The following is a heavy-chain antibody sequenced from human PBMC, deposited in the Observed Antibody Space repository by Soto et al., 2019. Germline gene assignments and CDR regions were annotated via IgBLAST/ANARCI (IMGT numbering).Heavy chain of an antibody. Sequence: QVVLQESGPGLVKPSETLSLTCSVSGRSITSYYWSWVRQPPGKGLEWIGYIYDNGITSQNPSLKSRVTTAADTSQNQFSLKLTSVTGADTAVYYCARTYDTNGYANEFGCWGQGILVTVTS. CDR3: ARTYDTNGYANEFGC. J-gene: IGHJ4*02. D-gene: IGHD3-22*01. CDR2: IYDNGIT. CDR1: GRSITSYY. V-gene: IGHV4-59*12.